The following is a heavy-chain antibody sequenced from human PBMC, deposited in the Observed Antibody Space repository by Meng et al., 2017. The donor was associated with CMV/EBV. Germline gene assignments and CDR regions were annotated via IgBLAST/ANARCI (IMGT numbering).Heavy chain of an antibody. J-gene: IGHJ4*02. CDR2: ISGSGGST. V-gene: IGHV3-23*01. CDR3: ARRCYGSGSYYPIDC. CDR1: GFTFDNYA. D-gene: IGHD3-10*01. Sequence: GESLKISCAASGFTFDNYAMSWVRQAPGKGLEWVSSISGSGGSTYYADSVKGRFTVSRDNSKNALYLQMDSLRAEDTATYYCARRCYGSGSYYPIDCWGQGAQVTVSS.